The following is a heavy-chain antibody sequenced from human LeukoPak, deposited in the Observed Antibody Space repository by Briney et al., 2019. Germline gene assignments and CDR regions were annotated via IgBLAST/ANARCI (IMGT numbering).Heavy chain of an antibody. CDR3: AKDRYYGEIFDY. Sequence: PGGSLRLSCAASGFTFSRHWMSWVRQAPGKGLEWVANIKEDGSEKYYVDSMKGRFTISRDNARNSLYLQMNSLRAEDTAVYYCAKDRYYGEIFDYWGQGTLVTVSS. D-gene: IGHD4-17*01. J-gene: IGHJ4*02. V-gene: IGHV3-7*01. CDR1: GFTFSRHW. CDR2: IKEDGSEK.